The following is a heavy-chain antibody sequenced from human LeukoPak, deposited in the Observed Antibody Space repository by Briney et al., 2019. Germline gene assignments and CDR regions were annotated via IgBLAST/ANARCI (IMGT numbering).Heavy chain of an antibody. CDR2: ISGSGGST. J-gene: IGHJ5*02. Sequence: PGGSLRLSCAASGFTFSNYAMRWVRQAPGKGLEWVSAISGSGGSTYYADSVKGRFTISRDNSKNTLYLQMNSLRAEDTAVYYCAKGSGPRPRTNWFDPWGQGTLVTVSS. CDR3: AKGSGPRPRTNWFDP. CDR1: GFTFSNYA. V-gene: IGHV3-23*01.